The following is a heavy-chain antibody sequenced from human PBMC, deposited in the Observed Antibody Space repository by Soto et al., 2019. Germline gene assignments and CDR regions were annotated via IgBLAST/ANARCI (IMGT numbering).Heavy chain of an antibody. V-gene: IGHV3-74*01. CDR3: ARGGDYNQFDY. D-gene: IGHD4-17*01. CDR2: INGDGSST. Sequence: GGSLRLSCAASGFTFSTYWMHWVRQAPGKGLVWVSRINGDGSSTTYADSVKGRFTSSRDNAKNTLYLQMNGLRAEDTAVYYCARGGDYNQFDYWGQGIPVTVSS. CDR1: GFTFSTYW. J-gene: IGHJ4*02.